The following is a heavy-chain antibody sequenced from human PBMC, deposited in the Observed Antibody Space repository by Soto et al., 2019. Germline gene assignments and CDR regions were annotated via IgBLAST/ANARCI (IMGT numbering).Heavy chain of an antibody. D-gene: IGHD3-22*01. J-gene: IGHJ4*02. Sequence: TLSLTCTVSGGSVSSGSYYWSWIRQPPGKGLEWIGYIYYSGSTNYNPSLKSRVTISVDTSKNQFSLKLSSVTAADTAVYYCARATDYYDSSGYYYDYFDYWGQGTLVTVSS. V-gene: IGHV4-61*01. CDR2: IYYSGST. CDR1: GGSVSSGSYY. CDR3: ARATDYYDSSGYYYDYFDY.